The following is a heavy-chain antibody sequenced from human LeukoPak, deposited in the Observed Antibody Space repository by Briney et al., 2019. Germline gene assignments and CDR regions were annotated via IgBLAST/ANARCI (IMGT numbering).Heavy chain of an antibody. D-gene: IGHD3-9*01. Sequence: GGSLRLSCAASGFTFSSYAMHWVRQAPGKGLEWVAVISYDGSNKYYADSVKGRFTISRDNSKNTLYLQMNSLRAEDTAVYYCARDRLRYFDWLLSYWGQGTLVTVSS. CDR2: ISYDGSNK. CDR3: ARDRLRYFDWLLSY. J-gene: IGHJ4*02. CDR1: GFTFSSYA. V-gene: IGHV3-30*04.